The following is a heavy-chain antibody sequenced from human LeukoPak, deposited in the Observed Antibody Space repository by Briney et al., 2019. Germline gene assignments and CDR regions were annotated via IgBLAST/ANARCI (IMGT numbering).Heavy chain of an antibody. CDR2: IKQDGSEK. D-gene: IGHD6-19*01. J-gene: IGHJ6*03. CDR3: AVSGYSSGWYRVSAYYYYYMDV. V-gene: IGHV3-7*01. Sequence: GGSLRLSCAASGFTFSSYWMHWVRQAPGKGLEWVANIKQDGSEKYYVDSVKGRFTISRDNAKNSLYLQMNSLRAEDTAVYYCAVSGYSSGWYRVSAYYYYYMDVWGKGTTVTVSS. CDR1: GFTFSSYW.